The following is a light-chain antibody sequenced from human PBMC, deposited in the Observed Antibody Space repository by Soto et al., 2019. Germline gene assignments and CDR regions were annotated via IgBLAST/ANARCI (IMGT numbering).Light chain of an antibody. J-gene: IGLJ2*01. Sequence: QSVLTQPPSVSETPGQRVAISCSGSRSNIGSNYIYWYQHLPGTASTLLIYRNNQRPSGVPDRFSGSKSGTSASLAISGLRSEDEADYYCAAWDDILSGVVFGGWTKLTVL. V-gene: IGLV1-47*01. CDR2: RNN. CDR3: AAWDDILSGVV. CDR1: RSNIGSNY.